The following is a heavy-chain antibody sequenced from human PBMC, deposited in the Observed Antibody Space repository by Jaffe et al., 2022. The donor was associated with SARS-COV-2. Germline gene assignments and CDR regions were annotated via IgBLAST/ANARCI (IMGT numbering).Heavy chain of an antibody. D-gene: IGHD2-8*01. CDR3: ARDSTANIVLMVDAGHFDY. CDR1: GYTFTNYV. V-gene: IGHV1-3*01. J-gene: IGHJ4*02. Sequence: QVQLVQSGAEVKKPGASVKVSCKASGYTFTNYVIHWVRQAPGQGLEWMGWINAGNGDTKYSQKFQGRVTITRDTSASTAYMELSSLRSEDTAVYYCARDSTANIVLMVDAGHFDYWGQGTLVTVSS. CDR2: INAGNGDT.